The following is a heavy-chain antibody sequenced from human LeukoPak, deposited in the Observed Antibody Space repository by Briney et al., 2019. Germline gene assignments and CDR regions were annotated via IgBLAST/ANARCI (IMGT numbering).Heavy chain of an antibody. CDR2: IYTSGST. V-gene: IGHV4-61*02. CDR3: ARGPKIFGVVIDFDY. CDR1: GGSISSGSYY. Sequence: SQTLSLTCTVSGGSISSGSYYWSWIRQPAGKGLEWIGRIYTSGSTNYNPSLKSRVTISVDTSKNQFSLKLSSVTAADTAVYYCARGPKIFGVVIDFDYWGQGTLVTVSS. D-gene: IGHD3-3*01. J-gene: IGHJ4*02.